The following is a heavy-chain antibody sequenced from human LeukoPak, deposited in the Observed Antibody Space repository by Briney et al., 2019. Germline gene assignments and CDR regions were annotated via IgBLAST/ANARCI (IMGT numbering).Heavy chain of an antibody. V-gene: IGHV4-30-4*01. J-gene: IGHJ4*02. CDR3: ARIQGNGYYGWDYFDY. CDR2: VYYRGTT. Sequence: SQTLSLTCTVSGGSINNGDNYWRWIRQPPGKGLEWLVFVYYRGTTYSNPSLRSRLSISVDTSRNQFSLKLTSVTAADTAVYYCARIQGNGYYGWDYFDYWGQGVLVTVSS. CDR1: GGSINNGDNY. D-gene: IGHD3-16*01.